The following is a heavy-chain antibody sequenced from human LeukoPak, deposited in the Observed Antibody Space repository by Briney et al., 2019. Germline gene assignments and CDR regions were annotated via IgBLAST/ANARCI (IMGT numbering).Heavy chain of an antibody. Sequence: GGSLRLSCAASGFTFSSYEMNWVRQAPGKGLEWVSYISSSGSTIYHADSVKGRFTISRDNAKNSLYLQMNSLRAEDTAVYYCARVRDGYNPDYWGQGTLVTVSS. CDR2: ISSSGSTI. D-gene: IGHD5-24*01. CDR3: ARVRDGYNPDY. V-gene: IGHV3-48*03. CDR1: GFTFSSYE. J-gene: IGHJ4*02.